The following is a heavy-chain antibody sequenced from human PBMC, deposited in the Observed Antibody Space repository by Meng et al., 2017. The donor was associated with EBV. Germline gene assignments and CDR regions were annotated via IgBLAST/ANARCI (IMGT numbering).Heavy chain of an antibody. J-gene: IGHJ4*02. Sequence: QVPLVQLWAEVSKPGPSVKVSCKASGGTFSSYAISWVRQAPGQGLEWMGGIIPILGIANYAQKFQDRVTITADKSTSTAYMELSSLRSEDTAVYYCARERPGGMATTPYFDYWGQGTLVTVSS. CDR3: ARERPGGMATTPYFDY. V-gene: IGHV1-69*10. CDR1: GGTFSSYA. D-gene: IGHD5-24*01. CDR2: IIPILGIA.